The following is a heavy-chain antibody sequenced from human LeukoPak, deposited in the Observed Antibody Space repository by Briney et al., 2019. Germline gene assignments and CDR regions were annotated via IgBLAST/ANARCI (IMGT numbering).Heavy chain of an antibody. D-gene: IGHD3-10*01. Sequence: PGGSLRLSCAASGFTFVNSAMGWVRQAPGKGLERVSSITGGGDTYYADSVRGRFTISRDNSRNTLYLQMNSLRAEDTDVYYCARGSTPGNGYYFDYWGQGTLVTVSS. CDR2: ITGGGDT. CDR3: ARGSTPGNGYYFDY. V-gene: IGHV3-23*01. CDR1: GFTFVNSA. J-gene: IGHJ4*02.